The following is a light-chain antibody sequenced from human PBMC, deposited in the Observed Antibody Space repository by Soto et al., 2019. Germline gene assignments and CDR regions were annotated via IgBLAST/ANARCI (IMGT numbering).Light chain of an antibody. Sequence: QSVLTQPPSASGSPGQSVTISCTGTKNDIGVYDFVSWYQHHPGKAPRLIIYEVVQRPSGVPDRFSGSKSGNTASLTVSGLQAADKADYFCKSYAGSNTYVLGSGTKV. CDR2: EVV. V-gene: IGLV2-8*01. CDR1: KNDIGVYDF. CDR3: KSYAGSNTYV. J-gene: IGLJ1*01.